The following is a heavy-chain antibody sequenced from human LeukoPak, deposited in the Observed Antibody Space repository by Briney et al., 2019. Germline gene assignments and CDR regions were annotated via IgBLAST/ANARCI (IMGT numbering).Heavy chain of an antibody. CDR2: IYSGGNT. D-gene: IGHD3-16*02. CDR3: ARGPYSLGAFDI. V-gene: IGHV3-53*01. J-gene: IGHJ3*02. CDR1: GFTVSSTY. Sequence: GGSLRLSCAASGFTVSSTYMSWVRQTPGKGLEWVSVIYSGGNTYYADSVKGRSTISRDNSKNTPYLQMNSLRAEDTAVYCCARGPYSLGAFDIWGQGTMVTVSS.